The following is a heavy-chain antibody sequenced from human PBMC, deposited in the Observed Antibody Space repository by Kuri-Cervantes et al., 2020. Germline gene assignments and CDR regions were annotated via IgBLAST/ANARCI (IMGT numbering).Heavy chain of an antibody. V-gene: IGHV4-34*01. CDR1: GGSFSGYY. J-gene: IGHJ2*01. D-gene: IGHD2-15*01. Sequence: SETLSLTCAVYGGSFSGYYWSWIRQPPGKGLEWIGEINHSGSTNYNPSLKSRVTISVDTSKNQFSLKLSSVTAADTAVYYCARQEGYCSGGNCYFLAWYFDPWGRGTLVTVSS. CDR3: ARQEGYCSGGNCYFLAWYFDP. CDR2: INHSGST.